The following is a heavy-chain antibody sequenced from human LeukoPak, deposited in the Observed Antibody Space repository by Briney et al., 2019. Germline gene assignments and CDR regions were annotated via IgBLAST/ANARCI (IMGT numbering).Heavy chain of an antibody. D-gene: IGHD3-22*01. CDR2: IFHGRNT. CDR1: GYSISSGYH. CDR3: ARQDRTLYYDSSGLYFDY. J-gene: IGHJ4*02. Sequence: SETLSLTCAVSGYSISSGYHWGWIRQPPGKGLEWIGSIFHGRNTYYSPSLKSRVTISMDTSMNQFSLKVTSVTAADTAVYYCARQDRTLYYDSSGLYFDYWGQGTLVAVSS. V-gene: IGHV4-38-2*01.